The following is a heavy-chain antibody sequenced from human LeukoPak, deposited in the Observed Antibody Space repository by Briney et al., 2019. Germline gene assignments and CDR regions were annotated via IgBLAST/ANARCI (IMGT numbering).Heavy chain of an antibody. J-gene: IGHJ4*02. Sequence: ASVKVSCKASGYTFTSYYMHWVRQAPGQGLEWMGMIYPRDGSASYAQKFQGRVTVTRDTSTSTVHMELSGLRSEDTAVYYCARDQEGFDYWGQGTLVTVSS. CDR2: IYPRDGSA. CDR3: ARDQEGFDY. V-gene: IGHV1-46*01. CDR1: GYTFTSYY.